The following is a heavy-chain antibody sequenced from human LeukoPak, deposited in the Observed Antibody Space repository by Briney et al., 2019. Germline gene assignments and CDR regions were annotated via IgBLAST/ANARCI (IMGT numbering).Heavy chain of an antibody. CDR2: ISTDGSYV. D-gene: IGHD3-10*01. V-gene: IGHV3-30*03. Sequence: GRSLRLSCAASGFTFSNYGLHWVRQAPGKGLEWVALISTDGSYVNYADSVKGRFTISRDNSKNTLYLQMNSLRTEDTAVYYCASPVLLIRGVTVDYWGQGTLVTVSS. CDR3: ASPVLLIRGVTVDY. CDR1: GFTFSNYG. J-gene: IGHJ4*02.